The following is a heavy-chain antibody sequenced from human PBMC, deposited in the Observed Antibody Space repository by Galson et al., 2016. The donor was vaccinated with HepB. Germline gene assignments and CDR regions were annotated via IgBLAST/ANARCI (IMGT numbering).Heavy chain of an antibody. CDR3: ASHTRGQYDSGRYEFNY. J-gene: IGHJ4*02. D-gene: IGHD3-10*01. CDR2: SIPMFGTP. V-gene: IGHV1-69*13. CDR1: GGTFSSFA. Sequence: SVKVSCKASGGTFSSFAISWVRQAPRQGLEWLGGSIPMFGTPKYAQKFQGRVTITADESTSTSSMELSSLRSQDTAVYFCASHTRGQYDSGRYEFNYWGQGTLVTVSS.